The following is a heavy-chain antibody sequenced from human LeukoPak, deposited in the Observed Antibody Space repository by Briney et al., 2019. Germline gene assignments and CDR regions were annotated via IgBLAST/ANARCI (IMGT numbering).Heavy chain of an antibody. D-gene: IGHD5-18*01. V-gene: IGHV3-30-3*01. CDR2: ISYDGSNK. CDR1: GFTFSSYA. J-gene: IGHJ6*02. CDR3: ANGGVDTATRSYYYGMDV. Sequence: PGRSLRLSCAASGFTFSSYAMHWVRQAPGKGLEWVAVISYDGSNKYYADSVKGRFTISRDNSKNTLYLQMNSLRAEDTAVYYCANGGVDTATRSYYYGMDVWGQGTTVTVSS.